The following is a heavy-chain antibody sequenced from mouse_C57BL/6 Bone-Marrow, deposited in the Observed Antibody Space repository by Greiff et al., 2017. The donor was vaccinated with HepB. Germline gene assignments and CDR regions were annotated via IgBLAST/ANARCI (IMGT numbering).Heavy chain of an antibody. D-gene: IGHD2-4*01. Sequence: EVNLVESGGGLVQSGRSLRLSCATSGFTFSDFYMEWVRQAPGKGLEWIAASRNKANDYTTEYSASVKGRFIVSRDTSQSILYLQMNALRAEDTAIYYCARDAGDYDNYAMDYWGQGTSVTVSS. J-gene: IGHJ4*01. V-gene: IGHV7-1*01. CDR1: GFTFSDFY. CDR2: SRNKANDYTT. CDR3: ARDAGDYDNYAMDY.